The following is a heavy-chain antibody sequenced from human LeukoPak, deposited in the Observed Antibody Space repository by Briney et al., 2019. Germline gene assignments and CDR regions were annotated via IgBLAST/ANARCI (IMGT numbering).Heavy chain of an antibody. D-gene: IGHD6-13*01. Sequence: SGTLSLTCAVSGGSISSSNWWSWVRQPPGKGLEWIGEIYHSGSTNYNPSLKSRVTISVDKSKNQFSLKLSSVTAADTAVYYCARVRYSSSWYQDYWGQGTLVTVSS. V-gene: IGHV4-4*02. CDR1: GGSISSSNW. CDR3: ARVRYSSSWYQDY. CDR2: IYHSGST. J-gene: IGHJ4*02.